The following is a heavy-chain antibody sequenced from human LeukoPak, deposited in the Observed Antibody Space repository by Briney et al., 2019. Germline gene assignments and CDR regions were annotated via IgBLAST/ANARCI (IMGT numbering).Heavy chain of an antibody. CDR2: IAYDGSRA. CDR3: TRYNNDHFDY. Sequence: GGALRLSCAGSGFTFGGYGMHGFRQTPGEGVEWGAVIAYDGSRAFCADSVNGRFTISRDNSKNTMSVQMDDLRAEDTAVYYCTRYNNDHFDYWGQGTLVTVSS. D-gene: IGHD1-14*01. V-gene: IGHV3-33*01. J-gene: IGHJ4*02. CDR1: GFTFGGYG.